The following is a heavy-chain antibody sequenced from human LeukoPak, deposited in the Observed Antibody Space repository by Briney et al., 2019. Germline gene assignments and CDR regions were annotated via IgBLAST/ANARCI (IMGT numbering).Heavy chain of an antibody. J-gene: IGHJ6*02. V-gene: IGHV4-30-4*01. CDR3: ARVHYYYYYGMDV. CDR2: IYYSGSP. Sequence: SQTLSLTCTVSGGSISRGDYYWSSIRQPPGKGLEWIRYIYYSGSPCYNPSLKSRATISVDTPKNQFSLKLSSVTAADTAVHYFARVHYYYYYGMDVWGQGTTVTVSS. CDR1: GGSISRGDYY.